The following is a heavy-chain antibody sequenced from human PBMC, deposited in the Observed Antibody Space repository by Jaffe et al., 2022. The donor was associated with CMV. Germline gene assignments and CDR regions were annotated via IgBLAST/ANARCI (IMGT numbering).Heavy chain of an antibody. CDR1: GGSISSSSYY. CDR2: IYYSGST. D-gene: IGHD6-19*01. CDR3: ARRRARPRLAVAGTNNWFDP. V-gene: IGHV4-39*01. J-gene: IGHJ5*02. Sequence: QLQLQESGPGLVKPSETLSLTCTVSGGSISSSSYYWGWIRQPPGKGLEWIGSIYYSGSTYYNPSLKSRVTISVDTSKNQFSLKLRSVTAADTAVYYCARRRARPRLAVAGTNNWFDPWGQGTLVTVSS.